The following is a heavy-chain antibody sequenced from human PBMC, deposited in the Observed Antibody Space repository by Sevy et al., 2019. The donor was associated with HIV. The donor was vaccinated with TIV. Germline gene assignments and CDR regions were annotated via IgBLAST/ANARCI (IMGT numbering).Heavy chain of an antibody. Sequence: GESLKISCAASGFTFNFYAMTWVRQAPGKGLEWVSSITGSGSSTYYADSVKGRFTISRDNSKNTLYPQMNSLRAEDTAVYYCAKEHDNSWFDPWGQGTLVTVSS. CDR1: GFTFNFYA. V-gene: IGHV3-23*01. J-gene: IGHJ5*02. D-gene: IGHD3-9*01. CDR2: ITGSGSST. CDR3: AKEHDNSWFDP.